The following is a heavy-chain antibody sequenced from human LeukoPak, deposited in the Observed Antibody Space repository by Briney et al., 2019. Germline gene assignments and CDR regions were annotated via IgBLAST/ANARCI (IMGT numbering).Heavy chain of an antibody. J-gene: IGHJ4*02. Sequence: GGSLRLSCVASGFAFSRYSMTWVRQAPGKGLEWVANIKEDGSEKHYVDSLKGRFTISRDNAKNSLYLQMNSLRAEDTAVYYWVGGGGTFVYWGQGTLVTVSS. D-gene: IGHD1-1*01. CDR2: IKEDGSEK. CDR3: VGGGGTFVY. V-gene: IGHV3-7*05. CDR1: GFAFSRYS.